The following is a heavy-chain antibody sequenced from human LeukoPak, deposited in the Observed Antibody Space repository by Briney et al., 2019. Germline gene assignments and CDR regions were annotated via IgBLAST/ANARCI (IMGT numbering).Heavy chain of an antibody. V-gene: IGHV4-61*09. D-gene: IGHD4-11*01. CDR2: IKTSGTT. CDR3: ARRYSNHFFDY. CDR1: GGPITSGTYY. J-gene: IGHJ4*02. Sequence: KPSQTLSLTCTVSGGPITSGTYYWTWIRQPAGKALEWVGYIKTSGTTDYNPSLKSRVAISVDTSKNQFSLKMSSVTAADTAVYYCARRYSNHFFDYWGQGTLVTVSS.